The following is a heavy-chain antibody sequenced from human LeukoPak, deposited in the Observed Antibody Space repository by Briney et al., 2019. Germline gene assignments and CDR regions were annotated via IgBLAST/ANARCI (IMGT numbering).Heavy chain of an antibody. J-gene: IGHJ3*02. CDR1: RFTLSGYS. V-gene: IGHV3-21*01. CDR2: ITGSSSYI. Sequence: GGSLRLSCVASRFTLSGYSMNWVRQAPGKGLEWVSSITGSSSYIYYADSVKGRVTISRDNTKNSLYLHMSSLRADDTAVYFSARGPHSAYDLHENDAFDIWGQGTMVTVSS. D-gene: IGHD5-12*01. CDR3: ARGPHSAYDLHENDAFDI.